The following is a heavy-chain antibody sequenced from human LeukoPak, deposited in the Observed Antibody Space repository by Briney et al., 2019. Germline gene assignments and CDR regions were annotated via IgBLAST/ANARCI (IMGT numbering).Heavy chain of an antibody. Sequence: SETLSLTCAVYGGSFSGYYWSWIRQPPGKGLEWIGEINHSGSTNYNPSLKSRVTISVDTSKNQFSLKLSSVTAADTAVYYCARYGDTNGGAFDIWGQGTMVTVSS. J-gene: IGHJ3*02. D-gene: IGHD2-8*01. CDR1: GGSFSGYY. CDR2: INHSGST. CDR3: ARYGDTNGGAFDI. V-gene: IGHV4-34*01.